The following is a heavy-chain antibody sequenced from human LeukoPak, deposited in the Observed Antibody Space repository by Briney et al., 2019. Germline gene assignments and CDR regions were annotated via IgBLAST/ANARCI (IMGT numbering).Heavy chain of an antibody. CDR2: IRSKAYGGTT. Sequence: GVLRLSCTASGFTFGDYAMSWFRQAPGKGLEWVGFIRSKAYGGTTEYAASVKGRFTISRDDSKSIAHLQMNSLKTEDTAVYYCTRDEGYSYGYYYYGMDVWGQGTTVTVSS. CDR3: TRDEGYSYGYYYYGMDV. V-gene: IGHV3-49*03. D-gene: IGHD5-18*01. CDR1: GFTFGDYA. J-gene: IGHJ6*02.